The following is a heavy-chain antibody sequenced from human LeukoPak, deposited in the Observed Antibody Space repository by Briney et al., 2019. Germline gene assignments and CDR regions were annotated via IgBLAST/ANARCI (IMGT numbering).Heavy chain of an antibody. D-gene: IGHD3-9*01. Sequence: SETLSLTCTVSGGSLSSIKYFWTWVRQPPGKGLEWIGYIYYSGSAYYNPSLAGRVAISLDTSKNQFSLKLHSVTAADTAVYYCARDSYYDLLTGYYPYYYYGMDVWGQGTTVTVSS. J-gene: IGHJ6*02. CDR3: ARDSYYDLLTGYYPYYYYGMDV. CDR1: GGSLSSIKYF. CDR2: IYYSGSA. V-gene: IGHV4-30-4*01.